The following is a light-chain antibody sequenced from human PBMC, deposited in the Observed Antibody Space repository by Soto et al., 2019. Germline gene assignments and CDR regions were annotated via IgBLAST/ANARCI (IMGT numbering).Light chain of an antibody. CDR3: RSYTSSSTYV. J-gene: IGLJ1*01. Sequence: QSALTQPPSVSGSPGQSVTMSCTGTRSDVGSYNRVSWYQQPPGTAPKLMIYEVSNRPSGVPDRFSGSKSGNTASLTISGLQAEDEADYYCRSYTSSSTYVFGTGTKVTVL. CDR2: EVS. CDR1: RSDVGSYNR. V-gene: IGLV2-18*02.